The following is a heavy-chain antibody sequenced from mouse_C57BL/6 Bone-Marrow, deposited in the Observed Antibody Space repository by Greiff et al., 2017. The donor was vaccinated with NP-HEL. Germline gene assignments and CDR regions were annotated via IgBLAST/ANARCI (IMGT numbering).Heavy chain of an antibody. CDR3: ARPSYYSNYVRAMDY. CDR1: GFTFSDYY. V-gene: IGHV5-12*01. Sequence: EVNLVESGGGLVQPGGSLKLSCAASGFTFSDYYMYWVRQTPEKRLEWVAYISNGGGSTYYPDTVKGRFTISRDNAKNTLYLQMSRLKSEDTAMYYCARPSYYSNYVRAMDYWGQGTSVTVSS. J-gene: IGHJ4*01. CDR2: ISNGGGST. D-gene: IGHD2-5*01.